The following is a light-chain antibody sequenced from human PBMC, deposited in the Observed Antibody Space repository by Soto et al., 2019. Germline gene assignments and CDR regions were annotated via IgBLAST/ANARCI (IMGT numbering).Light chain of an antibody. CDR2: DAS. CDR1: QGISSA. V-gene: IGKV1-13*02. J-gene: IGKJ3*01. Sequence: AIQLTESPSSLSASVGDRVTITCRASQGISSALAWYQQKPGKAPKLLIYDASSLESGVPSRFSGSGSGTDFTLTISSLQPEDFATYSCQQFNSYPRGFTFGPGTKVDIK. CDR3: QQFNSYPRGFT.